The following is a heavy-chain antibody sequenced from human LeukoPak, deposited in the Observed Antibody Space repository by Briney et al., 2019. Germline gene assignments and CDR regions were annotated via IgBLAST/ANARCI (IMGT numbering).Heavy chain of an antibody. Sequence: GRSLRLSCAASGFTFTTYGMHWVRQAPGKGLEWVAVISYDGSYKYYVDSVKGRFTISRDNSKNTLYLQMDSLTPEDTAIYYCARDPTAAGADYWGQGTLVTVSS. V-gene: IGHV3-30*03. CDR2: ISYDGSYK. CDR1: GFTFTTYG. D-gene: IGHD6-13*01. J-gene: IGHJ4*02. CDR3: ARDPTAAGADY.